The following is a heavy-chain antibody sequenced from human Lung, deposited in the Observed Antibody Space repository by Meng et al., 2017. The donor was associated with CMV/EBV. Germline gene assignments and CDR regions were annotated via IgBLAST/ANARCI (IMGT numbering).Heavy chain of an antibody. J-gene: IGHJ4*01. Sequence: ASVXVSXKASGYTFTGYYIHWVRQAPGQGLVWMGWINPDRGGTDYPQKFQGRVTMTRDTSISTAYMELTRLTSDDTAVYYCAKAAYSSFARGGYYFDNWGHGTLVTVSS. CDR3: AKAAYSSFARGGYYFDN. CDR2: INPDRGGT. V-gene: IGHV1-2*02. CDR1: GYTFTGYY. D-gene: IGHD6-6*01.